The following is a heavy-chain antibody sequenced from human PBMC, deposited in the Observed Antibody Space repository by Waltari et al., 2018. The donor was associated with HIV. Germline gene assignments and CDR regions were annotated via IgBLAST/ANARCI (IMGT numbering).Heavy chain of an antibody. CDR2: MNPNSGNT. CDR1: GYTFTSYD. J-gene: IGHJ4*02. Sequence: QVQLVQSGAEVKTHGASVKVSCKASGYTFTSYDINRVRQATGPGLEWMGWMNPNSGNTGYAQKFQGRVTMTRNASITTAYMELSSLRSEDTAVHFCARGIPAGRYETLTGQDYWGQGTLVTVSS. V-gene: IGHV1-8*01. D-gene: IGHD3-9*01. CDR3: ARGIPAGRYETLTGQDY.